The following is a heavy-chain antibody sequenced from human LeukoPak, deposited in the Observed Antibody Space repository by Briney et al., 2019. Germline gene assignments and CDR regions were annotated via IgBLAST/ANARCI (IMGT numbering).Heavy chain of an antibody. J-gene: IGHJ4*02. CDR1: GDSFRSHC. V-gene: IGHV4-59*11. CDR2: MFYSGST. D-gene: IGHD6-19*01. CDR3: ARVGQWQYYFDY. Sequence: KPSETLSLLCTVSGDSFRSHCWSWVRQPPGKALEWIGYMFYSGSTNYNPSLKGRVAISVDTSKNQFSLMLSSVTAADTAIYYCARVGQWQYYFDYWRQGPQVTVSS.